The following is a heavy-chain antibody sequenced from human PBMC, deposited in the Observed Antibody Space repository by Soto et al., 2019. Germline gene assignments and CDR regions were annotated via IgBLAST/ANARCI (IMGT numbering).Heavy chain of an antibody. CDR2: INAGNGNT. D-gene: IGHD6-13*01. V-gene: IGHV1-3*01. CDR3: ARALGSSFPAEYFQH. Sequence: GASVKVSCKASGYTFTSYAMHWVRQAPGQRLEWMGWINAGNGNTKYSQKFQGRVTITRDTSASTAYMELSSLRSEDTAVYYCARALGSSFPAEYFQHWGQGTLVTVSS. CDR1: GYTFTSYA. J-gene: IGHJ1*01.